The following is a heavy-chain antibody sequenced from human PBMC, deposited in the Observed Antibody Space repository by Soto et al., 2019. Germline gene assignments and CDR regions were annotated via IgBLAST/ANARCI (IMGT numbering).Heavy chain of an antibody. CDR3: AKAGYGSGSYYTLSFDY. CDR1: GFTFSSHA. V-gene: IGHV3-23*01. Sequence: EVQLFESGGGLVQPGGSLRLSCAGSGFTFSSHAVSWVRQAPGKGLECVSSITNTGASTYYADYVKGRFTISRDNSKNTVYLQMNSLRAEDTAVYYCAKAGYGSGSYYTLSFDYWGQGSLVTVSS. CDR2: ITNTGAST. J-gene: IGHJ4*02. D-gene: IGHD3-10*01.